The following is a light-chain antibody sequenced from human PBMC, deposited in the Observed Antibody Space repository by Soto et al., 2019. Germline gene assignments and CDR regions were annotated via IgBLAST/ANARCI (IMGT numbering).Light chain of an antibody. CDR1: QSISDN. CDR3: QQYKSWPPLT. J-gene: IGKJ4*01. Sequence: DIVMTQSPAILSVSLGERATLSCLASQSISDNLAWYQQRSGQAPRLLIYGASTRATGVPARFIGSGSWTEFTLPISSLQSDDFASYYCQQYKSWPPLTFGGGTKVE. CDR2: GAS. V-gene: IGKV3-15*01.